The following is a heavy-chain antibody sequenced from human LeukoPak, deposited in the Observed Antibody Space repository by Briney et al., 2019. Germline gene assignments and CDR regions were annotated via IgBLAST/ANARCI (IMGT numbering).Heavy chain of an antibody. D-gene: IGHD6-13*01. V-gene: IGHV1-18*01. CDR1: GYTFTGYD. J-gene: IGHJ5*02. CDR2: ISAYNGNT. CDR3: ARASSWRFDP. Sequence: ASVKVSCKASGYTFTGYDINWVRQATGQGLEWMGWISAYNGNTNYAQKLQGRVTMTTDTSTSTAYMELRSLRSDDTAVYYCARASSWRFDPWGQGTLVTVSS.